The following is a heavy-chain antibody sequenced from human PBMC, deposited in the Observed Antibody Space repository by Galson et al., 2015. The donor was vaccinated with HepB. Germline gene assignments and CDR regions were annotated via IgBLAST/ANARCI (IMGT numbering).Heavy chain of an antibody. J-gene: IGHJ3*02. D-gene: IGHD3-22*01. Sequence: SVKVSCKASGGTFSSYAISWVRQAPGKGLEWMGGIIPSRGIANYAQKFKGRVTITTDKSTSTDYMYLNSLRAEDTAVYYCARGMYYYDNRGSYDGDFDIWGQGTMVTVSS. CDR1: GGTFSSYA. CDR3: ARGMYYYDNRGSYDGDFDI. CDR2: IIPSRGIA. V-gene: IGHV1-69*10.